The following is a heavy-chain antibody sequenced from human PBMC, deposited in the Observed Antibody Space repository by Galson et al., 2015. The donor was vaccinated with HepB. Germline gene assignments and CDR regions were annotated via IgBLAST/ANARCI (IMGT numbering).Heavy chain of an antibody. CDR2: ISISSRTI. V-gene: IGHV3-48*01. D-gene: IGHD4-11*01. Sequence: SLRLSCAAFGITLSSYSMNWVRQAPGKGLEWVSYISISSRTIYYADSVKGRFTISRDNAKNSLYLQMNSLRGEDTAVYYCARRYSDYQGSFEYWGQGTLVTVSS. J-gene: IGHJ4*02. CDR1: GITLSSYS. CDR3: ARRYSDYQGSFEY.